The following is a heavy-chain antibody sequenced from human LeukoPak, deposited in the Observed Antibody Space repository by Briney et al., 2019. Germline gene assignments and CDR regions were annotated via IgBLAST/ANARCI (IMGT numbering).Heavy chain of an antibody. V-gene: IGHV4-30-4*08. Sequence: SQTLSLTCTVSGGSISSGDYYWSWIRQPPGKGLEWIGYIYYSGSTYYNPSLRSRVTISVDTSKNQFSLKLSSVTAADTAVYYCARDLRGGHPYYYYYMDVWGKGTTVTVSS. D-gene: IGHD3-10*01. J-gene: IGHJ6*03. CDR2: IYYSGST. CDR3: ARDLRGGHPYYYYYMDV. CDR1: GGSISSGDYY.